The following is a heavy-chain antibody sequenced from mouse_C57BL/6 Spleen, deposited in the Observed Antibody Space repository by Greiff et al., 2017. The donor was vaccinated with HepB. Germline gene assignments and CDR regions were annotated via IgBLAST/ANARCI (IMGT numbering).Heavy chain of an antibody. CDR3: ARDYGSSYGYYYAMDY. CDR2: IDPANGNT. CDR1: GFNIKNTY. D-gene: IGHD1-1*01. Sequence: EVQLQQSVAELVRPGASVKLSCTASGFNIKNTYMHWVKQRPEQGLEWIGRIDPANGNTKYAPKFQGKATITADTSSNTSYLQLSSLTSEDTAIYYGARDYGSSYGYYYAMDYWGQGTSVTVSS. J-gene: IGHJ4*01. V-gene: IGHV14-3*01.